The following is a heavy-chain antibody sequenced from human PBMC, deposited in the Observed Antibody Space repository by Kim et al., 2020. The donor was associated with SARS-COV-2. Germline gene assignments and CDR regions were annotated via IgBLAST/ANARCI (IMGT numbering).Heavy chain of an antibody. CDR3: ARTGTLGFGAGTYSPPNS. V-gene: IGHV3-66*01. D-gene: IGHD3-10*01. CDR1: GFFVSGNY. J-gene: IGHJ4*02. Sequence: GGSLRLSCAASGFFVSGNYMSWVRQSARKGLEWVAVIYIGGNTFYADSVKGRFTISRDNSKNTLSLQMSSLRAEDTAVYYCARTGTLGFGAGTYSPPNSWGQGTLVTVSS. CDR2: IYIGGNT.